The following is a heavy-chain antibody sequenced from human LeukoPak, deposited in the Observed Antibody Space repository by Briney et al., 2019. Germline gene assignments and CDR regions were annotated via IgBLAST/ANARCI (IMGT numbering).Heavy chain of an antibody. CDR3: ASQTYYDFWSGYLVPEQYYYYMDV. CDR2: IYTSGST. D-gene: IGHD3-3*01. Sequence: PSETLSLTCTVSGGSISSYYWSWIRQPAGKGLEWIGRIYTSGSTNYNPSLKSRVTMSVDTSKNQFSLKLSSVTAADTAVYYCASQTYYDFWSGYLVPEQYYYYMDVWGKGTTVTVSS. CDR1: GGSISSYY. V-gene: IGHV4-4*07. J-gene: IGHJ6*03.